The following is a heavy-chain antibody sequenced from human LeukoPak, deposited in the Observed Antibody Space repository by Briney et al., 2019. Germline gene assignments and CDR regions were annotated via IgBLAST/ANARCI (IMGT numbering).Heavy chain of an antibody. Sequence: PSETLSLTCTVSGGSITSSDYYWSWIRQPPGKGLEWIGQINHSGSTNYNPSLKSRVTISVDTSKNQFSLKLSSVTAADTAVYYCGPLWFTNDAFDIWGQGTMVTVSS. CDR2: INHSGST. J-gene: IGHJ3*02. CDR3: GPLWFTNDAFDI. V-gene: IGHV4-39*07. CDR1: GGSITSSDYY. D-gene: IGHD3-10*01.